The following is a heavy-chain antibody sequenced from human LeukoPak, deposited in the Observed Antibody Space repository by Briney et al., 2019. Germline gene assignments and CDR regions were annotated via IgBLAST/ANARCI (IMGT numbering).Heavy chain of an antibody. CDR2: VYTSGST. D-gene: IGHD4-23*01. J-gene: IGHJ4*02. Sequence: SETLSLTCTVSGASISSGSYYWSWIRQPAGKGLEWIGRVYTSGSTNYNPSLKSRVNISLDTPKNQFSLKLSSVTAADTAVYYCARETYGGNSLGFDYWGQGTLVTVSS. CDR1: GASISSGSYY. CDR3: ARETYGGNSLGFDY. V-gene: IGHV4-61*02.